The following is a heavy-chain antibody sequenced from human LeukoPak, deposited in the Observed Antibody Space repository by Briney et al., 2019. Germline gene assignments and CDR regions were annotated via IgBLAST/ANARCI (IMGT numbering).Heavy chain of an antibody. CDR2: ISYDERNE. CDR1: GFTFSSYT. Sequence: GRSLRLSCAASGFTFSSYTIHWVRRAPGKGLEWVAVISYDERNEFYTDSVKGRFTISRDNSKNTLYLQMNSLRVEDTAVYYCAREYTSGWYDYWGQGTLVTVSS. J-gene: IGHJ4*02. V-gene: IGHV3-30*04. CDR3: AREYTSGWYDY. D-gene: IGHD6-19*01.